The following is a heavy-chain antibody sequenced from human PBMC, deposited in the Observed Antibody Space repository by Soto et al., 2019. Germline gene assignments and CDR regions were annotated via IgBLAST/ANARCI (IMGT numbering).Heavy chain of an antibody. CDR3: ERSITATRAFDY. V-gene: IGHV3-23*01. CDR1: GFTFSSYA. J-gene: IGHJ4*02. D-gene: IGHD1-20*01. CDR2: IRGSGGST. Sequence: EVQLLESGGGLVHPGGSLRLYCAASGFTFSSYAMSWVRQAPGKGLEWVSAIRGSGGSTYYADSVKGRFTISRDNSKNTLYLQMNSLRAEDTAIFYCERSITATRAFDYWGQGPLVTGS.